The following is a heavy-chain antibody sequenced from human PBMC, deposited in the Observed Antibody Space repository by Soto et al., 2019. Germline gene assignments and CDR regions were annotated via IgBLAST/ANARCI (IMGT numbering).Heavy chain of an antibody. CDR2: ISNHNDDT. CDR3: ARDISYGSGTSYGY. Sequence: QVQLVQSGAEVKKPGASVKVSCKASGYTFTSYGISWVRQAPGQGLEWMGWISNHNDDTNYARKLQGRVTMTTDTSTSTACMELRSLTSDDTAVYYCARDISYGSGTSYGYWGQGTLVTVSS. V-gene: IGHV1-18*01. CDR1: GYTFTSYG. J-gene: IGHJ4*02. D-gene: IGHD3-10*01.